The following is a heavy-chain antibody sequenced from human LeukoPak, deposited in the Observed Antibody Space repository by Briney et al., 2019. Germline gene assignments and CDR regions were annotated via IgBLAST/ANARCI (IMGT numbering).Heavy chain of an antibody. D-gene: IGHD4-11*01. Sequence: ASVKVSCKVSGYTLTELSMHWVRQAPGKGLEWMGGFDPEDGETIYAQKFQGRITMTEDTSTDTAYMELSSLRSEDTAVYYCATDFPFTVTIDAFDIWGQGTMVTVSS. CDR1: GYTLTELS. V-gene: IGHV1-24*01. J-gene: IGHJ3*02. CDR3: ATDFPFTVTIDAFDI. CDR2: FDPEDGET.